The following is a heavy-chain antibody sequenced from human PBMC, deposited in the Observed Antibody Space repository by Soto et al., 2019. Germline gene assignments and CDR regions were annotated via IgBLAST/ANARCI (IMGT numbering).Heavy chain of an antibody. CDR2: IKTISSGGST. J-gene: IGHJ5*02. D-gene: IGHD4-17*01. CDR1: GFSFSDAY. CDR3: TTLFTVMTTSDP. V-gene: IGHV3-15*07. Sequence: EVQLVASGGGLVKPGGSLRLSCAASGFSFSDAYLNWVRQAPGKGLEWVGRIKTISSGGSTDYAAPVKGRFTISRDDSRGTVYLHMNSLKTEDTAVYYCTTLFTVMTTSDPWGQGTLVTVSS.